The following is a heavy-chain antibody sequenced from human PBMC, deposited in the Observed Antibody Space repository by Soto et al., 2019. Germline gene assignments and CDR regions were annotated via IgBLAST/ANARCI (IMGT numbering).Heavy chain of an antibody. V-gene: IGHV1-46*01. CDR3: ASGRVATIEVIC. D-gene: IGHD5-12*01. J-gene: IGHJ4*02. Sequence: GASVKVSCKASGYTFTSYYMHWVRQAPGQGLEWMGIINPSGGSTSYAQKFQGRVTMTRDTSTSTVYVELSSLRSEDTAVYYCASGRVATIEVICWGQGTLVTVSS. CDR2: INPSGGST. CDR1: GYTFTSYY.